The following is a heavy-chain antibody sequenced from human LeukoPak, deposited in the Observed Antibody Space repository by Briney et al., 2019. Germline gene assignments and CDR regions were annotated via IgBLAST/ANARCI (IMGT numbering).Heavy chain of an antibody. V-gene: IGHV3-23*01. J-gene: IGHJ4*02. CDR1: GFTFSTYA. D-gene: IGHD6-6*01. Sequence: GSLILSCAASGFTFSTYAMSWVRQAPGKGLEWVSAISGGGGNTYYADSVKGRFTISRDNSKNTLYLQMNSLRAEDTAVYYCAKKYAIIATRQYFDYWGQGTLVTVSS. CDR2: ISGGGGNT. CDR3: AKKYAIIATRQYFDY.